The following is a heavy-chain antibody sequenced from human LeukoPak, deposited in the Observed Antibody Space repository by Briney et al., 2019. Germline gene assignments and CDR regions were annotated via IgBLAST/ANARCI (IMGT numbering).Heavy chain of an antibody. Sequence: GGSLRLSCAASGFTVSTNYMNWVRQAPGKGLEWVANIKQDGSEKYYVDSVKGRFTISRDNAKNSLYLQMNSLRAEDTPVYYCARGPYGGNPAPFDYWGQGTLVTVSS. CDR3: ARGPYGGNPAPFDY. CDR1: GFTVSTNY. J-gene: IGHJ4*02. CDR2: IKQDGSEK. V-gene: IGHV3-7*04. D-gene: IGHD4-23*01.